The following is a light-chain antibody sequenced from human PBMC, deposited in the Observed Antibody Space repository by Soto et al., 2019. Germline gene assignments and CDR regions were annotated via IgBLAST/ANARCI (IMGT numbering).Light chain of an antibody. CDR3: QQSSSSPTWT. J-gene: IGKJ1*01. CDR2: ATS. CDR1: QSIASY. Sequence: DIQMTQSPSSLSASVGDRVTITCRASQSIASYLNWYQHKPGKAPNLLIYATSILQSGVPSRFSGSGSGTDFTLPISGLQPEDFATYYCQQSSSSPTWTFGQGTKVEIK. V-gene: IGKV1-39*01.